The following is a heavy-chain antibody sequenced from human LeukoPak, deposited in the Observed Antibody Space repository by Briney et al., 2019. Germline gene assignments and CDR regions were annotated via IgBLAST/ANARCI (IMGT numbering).Heavy chain of an antibody. CDR1: GYTFTSYA. CDR3: ARDPFIALDY. CDR2: INAGNGNT. J-gene: IGHJ4*02. D-gene: IGHD3-16*02. V-gene: IGHV1-3*01. Sequence: ASVKVSCKASGYTFTSYAMHWVRQAPGQRLEWMGWINAGNGNTKYSQKLQGRVTMTTDTSTSTAYMELRSLRSDDTAVYYCARDPFIALDYWGQGTLVTVSS.